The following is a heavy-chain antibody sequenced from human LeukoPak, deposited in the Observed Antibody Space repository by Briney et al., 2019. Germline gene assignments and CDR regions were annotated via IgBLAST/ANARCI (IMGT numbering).Heavy chain of an antibody. Sequence: SETLSLTCTVSGGSISSYYWSWIRQPPGKGLEWIGYIYYSGSTNYNPSLKSRVTTSVDTSKNQFSLKLSSVTAADTAVYYCARSSRRTTIFDYWGQGTLVTVSS. D-gene: IGHD1-7*01. CDR1: GGSISSYY. CDR3: ARSSRRTTIFDY. CDR2: IYYSGST. V-gene: IGHV4-59*08. J-gene: IGHJ4*02.